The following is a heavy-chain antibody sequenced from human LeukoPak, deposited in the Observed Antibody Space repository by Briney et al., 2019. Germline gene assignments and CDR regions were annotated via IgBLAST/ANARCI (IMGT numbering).Heavy chain of an antibody. CDR2: INHSGST. D-gene: IGHD3-16*01. V-gene: IGHV4-34*01. CDR3: ARIGGTYYYMDV. CDR1: GGSFSGYY. J-gene: IGHJ6*03. Sequence: PSETLSLTCAVYGGSFSGYYWSWIRQPPGKGLEWIGEINHSGSTNYNPSLKSRVTISVDTSKNQFSLKLSSVTAADTAVYYCARIGGTYYYMDVWGKGTTVTVSS.